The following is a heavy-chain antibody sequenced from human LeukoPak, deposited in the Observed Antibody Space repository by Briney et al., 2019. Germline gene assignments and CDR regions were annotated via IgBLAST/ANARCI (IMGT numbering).Heavy chain of an antibody. Sequence: GGSLRLSCAASGFTFSSFAMSWVRQAPGKGLEWVSAISGSGGGTYYADSVKGRFTISRDNSKNTLYLQMNSLRGEDTAVYYCARDLDDQNSLPPVFQYWGQGTLVTVSS. CDR2: ISGSGGGT. D-gene: IGHD1-1*01. J-gene: IGHJ1*01. V-gene: IGHV3-23*01. CDR3: ARDLDDQNSLPPVFQY. CDR1: GFTFSSFA.